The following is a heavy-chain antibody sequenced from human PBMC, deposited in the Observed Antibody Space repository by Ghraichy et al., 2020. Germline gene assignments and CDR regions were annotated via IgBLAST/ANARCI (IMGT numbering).Heavy chain of an antibody. CDR3: AREMRADFWSGYPDLYYYYGMDV. Sequence: ASVKVSCKASGYTFTSYAMHWVRQAPGQRLEWMGWINAGNGNTKYSQKFQGRVTITRDTSASTAYMELSSLRSEDTAVYYCAREMRADFWSGYPDLYYYYGMDVWGQGTTVTVSS. CDR1: GYTFTSYA. J-gene: IGHJ6*02. D-gene: IGHD3-3*01. V-gene: IGHV1-3*01. CDR2: INAGNGNT.